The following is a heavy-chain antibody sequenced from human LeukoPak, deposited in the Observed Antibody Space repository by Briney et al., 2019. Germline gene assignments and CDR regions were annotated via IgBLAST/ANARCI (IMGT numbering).Heavy chain of an antibody. CDR3: ATFLLYYYDSSGYYFDY. J-gene: IGHJ4*02. D-gene: IGHD3-22*01. Sequence: GASVNVSCKVSGYTLTELSMHWVRQAPGKGLEWMGGFDPEDGETIYAQKFQGRVTMTEDTSTDTAYMELSSLRSEDTAVYYCATFLLYYYDSSGYYFDYWGQGTLVTVSS. V-gene: IGHV1-24*01. CDR2: FDPEDGET. CDR1: GYTLTELS.